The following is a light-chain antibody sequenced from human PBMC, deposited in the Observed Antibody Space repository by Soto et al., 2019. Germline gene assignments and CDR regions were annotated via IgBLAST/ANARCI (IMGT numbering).Light chain of an antibody. CDR2: GVS. V-gene: IGKV3-20*01. CDR1: QSVSSY. CDR3: QQYVTSPLT. J-gene: IGKJ4*01. Sequence: EILFTQSPGTLSFSPGERATLSCRASQSVSSYLAWYQQKPGQAPRLLIYGVSSRATGIPDRVSGSGSGTDFTLTISRLEPEDFAVYYCQQYVTSPLTLGGGTKVDIK.